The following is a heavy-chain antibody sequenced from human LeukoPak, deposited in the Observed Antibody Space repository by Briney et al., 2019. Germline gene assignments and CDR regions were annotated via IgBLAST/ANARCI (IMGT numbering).Heavy chain of an antibody. CDR1: GGSFSGYY. CDR3: ARAGIVGATPFDY. V-gene: IGHV4-34*01. CDR2: INHSGST. Sequence: SETLSLTCAVYGGSFSGYYWSWIRQPPGKGLEWIGEINHSGSTNYNPSLKSRVTISVDTSKNQFSLKLSSVTAADTAVYYCARAGIVGATPFDYWGQGTLVTVSS. J-gene: IGHJ4*02. D-gene: IGHD1-26*01.